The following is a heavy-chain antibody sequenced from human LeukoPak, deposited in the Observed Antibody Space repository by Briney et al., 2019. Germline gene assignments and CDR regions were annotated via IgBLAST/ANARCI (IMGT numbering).Heavy chain of an antibody. CDR1: GFTFSSYT. Sequence: GGSLRLSCAASGFTFSSYTMNWVRQAPGKGLEWVSSISSTSSGIYYVDSLKGRFTISRDNAKHSLYLQMNSLRAEDTAVYYCARGNSLIRELDSWGQGTLVTVSS. CDR3: ARGNSLIRELDS. D-gene: IGHD3-10*01. CDR2: ISSTSSGI. J-gene: IGHJ4*02. V-gene: IGHV3-21*01.